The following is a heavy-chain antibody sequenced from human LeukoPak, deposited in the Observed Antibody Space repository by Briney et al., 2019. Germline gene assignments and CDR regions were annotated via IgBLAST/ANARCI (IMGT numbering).Heavy chain of an antibody. J-gene: IGHJ6*03. V-gene: IGHV1-69*13. CDR2: IIPIFGTA. Sequence: SVKVSCKASGGTFSSYAISWVRQAPGQGLEWMGGIIPIFGTANYAQKFQGRVTITADESTSTAYMEVSSLRYEDTAVYYCARRAVDNSYYYYMDVWGKGTTVTVSS. CDR1: GGTFSSYA. CDR3: ARRAVDNSYYYYMDV. D-gene: IGHD6-19*01.